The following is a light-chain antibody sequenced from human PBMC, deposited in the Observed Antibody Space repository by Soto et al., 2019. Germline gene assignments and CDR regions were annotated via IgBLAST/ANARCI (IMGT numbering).Light chain of an antibody. J-gene: IGKJ5*01. V-gene: IGKV1-5*03. CDR2: KAS. Sequence: DIQMTHSPSTLSGSVGDRVTITCRASQTISSWLAWYQQKPGKAPKLLIYKASTLKSGVPSRFSGSGSGTEFTLTISSLQPEDFASYYCQKLDTYPLTFGQGTRLEI. CDR1: QTISSW. CDR3: QKLDTYPLT.